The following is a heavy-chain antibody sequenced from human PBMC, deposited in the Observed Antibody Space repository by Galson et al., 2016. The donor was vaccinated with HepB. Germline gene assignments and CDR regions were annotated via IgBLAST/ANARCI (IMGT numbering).Heavy chain of an antibody. J-gene: IGHJ4*02. D-gene: IGHD2-21*01. Sequence: SLRLSCAASGFTFTNAWMTWVRQTPGRGLEWVGHIKSEDQGRTTDYAAPVKGRFTISRDDSTNRVYLQMSSLRVEDTAVYYCARGHVANGHWGQGSMVIVSS. CDR3: ARGHVANGH. CDR1: GFTFTNAW. V-gene: IGHV3-15*01. CDR2: IKSEDQGRTT.